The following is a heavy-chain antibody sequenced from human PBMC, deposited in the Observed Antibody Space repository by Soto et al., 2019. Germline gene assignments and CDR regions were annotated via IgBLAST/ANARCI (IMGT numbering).Heavy chain of an antibody. Sequence: VGSLRLSCAASGFTFSSYSMNWVRQAPGKGLEWVSSISSSSSYIYYSDSVRGRFTIARDNAKNSLYLQVNSLRAEDTAVYYCARADRITIFGVVISPTYYYYGMDVWGQGTTVTVSS. CDR1: GFTFSSYS. CDR2: ISSSSSYI. D-gene: IGHD3-3*01. J-gene: IGHJ6*02. CDR3: ARADRITIFGVVISPTYYYYGMDV. V-gene: IGHV3-21*01.